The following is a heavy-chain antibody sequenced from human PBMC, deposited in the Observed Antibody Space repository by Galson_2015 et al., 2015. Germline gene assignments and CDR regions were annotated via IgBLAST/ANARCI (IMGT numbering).Heavy chain of an antibody. Sequence: SLRLSCAASGFSFSSFGMHWVRQAPGKGLEWVAVISYDGCDKYYADSAKGRFTISRDNSKNTLFLQMNSLRAEDTAVYYCAKDQTHCSGGSCYSFDYWGQGTLVTVSS. V-gene: IGHV3-30*18. CDR1: GFSFSSFG. CDR3: AKDQTHCSGGSCYSFDY. CDR2: ISYDGCDK. D-gene: IGHD2-15*01. J-gene: IGHJ4*02.